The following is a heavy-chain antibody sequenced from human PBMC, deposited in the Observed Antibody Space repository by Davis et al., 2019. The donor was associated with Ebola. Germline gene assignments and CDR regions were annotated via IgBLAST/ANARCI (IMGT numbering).Heavy chain of an antibody. D-gene: IGHD3-10*01. CDR1: GFTFDDYG. Sequence: GESLKISCAASGFTFDDYGMSWVRQAPGKGLEWVSAISGSGGSTYYADSVKGRFTISRDNSKNTLYLQMNSLRAEDTAVYYCERGEYDYWGQGTLVTVSS. CDR2: ISGSGGST. V-gene: IGHV3-23*01. CDR3: ERGEYDY. J-gene: IGHJ4*02.